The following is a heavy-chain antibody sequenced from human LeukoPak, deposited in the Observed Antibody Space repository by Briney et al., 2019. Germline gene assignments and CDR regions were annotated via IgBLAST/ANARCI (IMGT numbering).Heavy chain of an antibody. CDR1: GDTFSIYG. J-gene: IGHJ4*02. V-gene: IGHV1-69*13. CDR2: IIPISGAA. CDR3: ARGAALPPFGVAAPIDY. Sequence: AASVKVSCKAVGDTFSIYGISWVRQAPGQGLEWMGGIIPISGAAEYAQKFQGRVTITADEPTTTAYMELTSLTSDDTAVYYCARGAALPPFGVAAPIDYWGQGTLVTVSS. D-gene: IGHD3-3*01.